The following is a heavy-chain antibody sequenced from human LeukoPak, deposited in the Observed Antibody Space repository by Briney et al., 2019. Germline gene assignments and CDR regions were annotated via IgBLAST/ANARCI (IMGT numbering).Heavy chain of an antibody. CDR2: INHSGST. D-gene: IGHD3-10*01. CDR1: GGSFSGYY. J-gene: IGHJ6*02. Sequence: SGTLSLTCAVYGGSFSGYYWSWIRQPPGKGLEWIGEINHSGSTNYNPSLKSRVTISVDTSKNQFSLKLSSVAAADTAVYYCARRRLWLGDNGMDVWGQGTTVTVSS. V-gene: IGHV4-34*01. CDR3: ARRRLWLGDNGMDV.